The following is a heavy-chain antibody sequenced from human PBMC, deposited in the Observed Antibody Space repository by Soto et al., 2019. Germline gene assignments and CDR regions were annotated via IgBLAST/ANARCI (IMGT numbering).Heavy chain of an antibody. CDR1: GGSISSSSYY. J-gene: IGHJ4*02. CDR2: IYYSGST. V-gene: IGHV4-39*01. D-gene: IGHD2-15*01. CDR3: ARKDIVVVVAATPGYYFDY. Sequence: QLQLQESGPGLVKPSETLSLTCTVSGGSISSSSYYWGWIRQPPGKGLEWIGSIYYSGSTYYNPSLKSRFTISVDTSKNQFSLKLSCVSAADTAVYYCARKDIVVVVAATPGYYFDYWGQGTLVTVSS.